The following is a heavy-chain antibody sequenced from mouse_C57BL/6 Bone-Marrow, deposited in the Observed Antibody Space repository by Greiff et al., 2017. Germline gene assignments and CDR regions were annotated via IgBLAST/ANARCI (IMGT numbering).Heavy chain of an antibody. J-gene: IGHJ3*01. V-gene: IGHV1-82*01. D-gene: IGHD2-2*01. Sequence: QVQLQQSGPELVKPGASVQISCQASGSAFSSSWMNWVKQRPGKGLEWIGRIYPGDGDTNYNGKFKGKATLTADKSSSTAYMQLSSLTSEDSAVYFCAKAMVTKDWGQGTLVTVSA. CDR1: GSAFSSSW. CDR3: AKAMVTKD. CDR2: IYPGDGDT.